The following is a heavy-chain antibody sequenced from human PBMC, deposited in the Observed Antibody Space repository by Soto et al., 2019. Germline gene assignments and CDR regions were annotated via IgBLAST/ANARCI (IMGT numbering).Heavy chain of an antibody. D-gene: IGHD3-3*01. J-gene: IGHJ6*02. CDR3: AKVVSVLRFLEWSAPYGMDV. V-gene: IGHV3-23*01. Sequence: GGSLRLSCAASGFTFSSYAMSWVRQAPGKGLEWVSAISGSGGSTYYADSVKGRFTISRDNSKNTLYLQMNSLRAEDTAVYYCAKVVSVLRFLEWSAPYGMDVWGQGTTGTVSS. CDR1: GFTFSSYA. CDR2: ISGSGGST.